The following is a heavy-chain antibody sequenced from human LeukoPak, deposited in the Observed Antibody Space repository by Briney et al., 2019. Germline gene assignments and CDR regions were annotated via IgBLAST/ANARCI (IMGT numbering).Heavy chain of an antibody. D-gene: IGHD3-10*01. CDR2: IKQDGSER. CDR3: ARAGSHWHYVY. Sequence: GGSLRLSCAASGFTFSGFSMSWVRQSPTKGLEWVANIKQDGSERYYVDSVKGRFTISRDNAKNSLSLQMNNLRVEDTAVCYCARAGSHWHYVYWGQGTVVTVSS. V-gene: IGHV3-7*01. CDR1: GFTFSGFS. J-gene: IGHJ4*02.